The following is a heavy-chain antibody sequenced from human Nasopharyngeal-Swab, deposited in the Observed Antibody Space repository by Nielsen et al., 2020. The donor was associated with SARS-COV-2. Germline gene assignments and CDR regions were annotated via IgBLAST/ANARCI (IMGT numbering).Heavy chain of an antibody. CDR3: ARDNQYSSSWLGRGYNWFDP. CDR2: IYYSGST. V-gene: IGHV4-59*01. D-gene: IGHD6-13*01. Sequence: SATLSLTCTGSGGSFSRYYWSSIRQPPGKGLEWIGNIYYSGSTYYNPSLKSRVTISVDMSKNQFSLKLSSVTAADTAVYYCARDNQYSSSWLGRGYNWFDPWGQGTLVTVSS. CDR1: GGSFSRYY. J-gene: IGHJ5*02.